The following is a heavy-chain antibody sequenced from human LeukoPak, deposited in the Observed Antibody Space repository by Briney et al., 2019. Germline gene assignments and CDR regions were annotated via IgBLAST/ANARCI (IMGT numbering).Heavy chain of an antibody. D-gene: IGHD2-15*01. Sequence: PGGSLRLSCTVSGFTVSSYWMHWVRQAPGKGLVWVSRINSDGSSTSYADSVKGRFTISRDNAKNTLYLQMNSLRAEDTAVYYCAKDAAYYYYMDVWGKGTTVTVSS. J-gene: IGHJ6*03. CDR2: INSDGSST. V-gene: IGHV3-74*01. CDR3: AKDAAYYYYMDV. CDR1: GFTVSSYW.